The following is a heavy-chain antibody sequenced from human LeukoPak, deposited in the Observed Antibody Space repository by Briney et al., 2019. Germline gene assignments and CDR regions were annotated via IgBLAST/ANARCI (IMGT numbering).Heavy chain of an antibody. CDR2: MYHSGTA. CDR1: GYSISSGYY. D-gene: IGHD3-10*01. J-gene: IGHJ4*02. V-gene: IGHV4-38-2*02. CDR3: ARYYGSGSFDQ. Sequence: PSETLSLTCTVSGYSISSGYYWGWIRQPPGKGPEWIGNMYHSGTAHYNPSLKSRVTISIDTSKNQSSLRLSSVTAADTAVYYCARYYGSGSFDQWGQGTLVTVSS.